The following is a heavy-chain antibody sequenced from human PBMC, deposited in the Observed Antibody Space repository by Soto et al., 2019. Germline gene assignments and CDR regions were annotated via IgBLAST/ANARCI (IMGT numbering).Heavy chain of an antibody. J-gene: IGHJ6*02. V-gene: IGHV4-30-4*01. Sequence: SETLSLTCTVSGDSISSADYYWSWIRQTPGKGLEWIGHIFYSGTTYYNPSLKSRLTISVDTSNNHFSLRLTSVTAADTPVYYCARDLWVEPELYYYGMDVWGQGTTVTVSS. CDR3: ARDLWVEPELYYYGMDV. CDR1: GDSISSADYY. D-gene: IGHD1-1*01. CDR2: IFYSGTT.